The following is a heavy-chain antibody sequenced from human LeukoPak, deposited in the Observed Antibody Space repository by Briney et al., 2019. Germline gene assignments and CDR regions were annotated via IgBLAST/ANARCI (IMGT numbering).Heavy chain of an antibody. J-gene: IGHJ3*02. CDR1: GYTFTSYD. D-gene: IGHD6-13*01. CDR2: MNPNSGNT. Sequence: RASVKVSCKASGYTFTSYDINWVRQATGQGLEWMGWMNPNSGNTGYAQKFQGRVTMTRNTSISTAYMELSSLRSEDTAVYYCARGAAAAANAFDIWGQGKMVTVSS. CDR3: ARGAAAAANAFDI. V-gene: IGHV1-8*01.